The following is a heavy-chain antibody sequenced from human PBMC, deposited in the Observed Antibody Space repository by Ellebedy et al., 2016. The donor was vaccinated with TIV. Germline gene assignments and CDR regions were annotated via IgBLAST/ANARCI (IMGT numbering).Heavy chain of an antibody. Sequence: MPSETLSLTCTVPGGSMTNYYWSWIRQPPGKGLEWIGNIYYSGSTNYNPSLKSRVTMTVDPSKDQFSLKLNSVTAADTALYYCARLWTGVSTHLDYWGQGTLVTVSS. CDR1: GGSMTNYY. CDR2: IYYSGST. CDR3: ARLWTGVSTHLDY. V-gene: IGHV4-59*08. D-gene: IGHD1-1*01. J-gene: IGHJ4*02.